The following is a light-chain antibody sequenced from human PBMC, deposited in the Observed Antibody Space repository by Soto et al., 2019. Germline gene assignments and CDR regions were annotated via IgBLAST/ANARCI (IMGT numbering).Light chain of an antibody. CDR3: QQYNNWPLTLT. CDR1: QSVYSN. Sequence: EIVLTQSPGTLSLLPGERATLSCRASQSVYSNYLAWYQQKPGQAPRLLISGASTRATGIPARFSGSGSGTEFTLTISSLQSEDFAVYYCQQYNNWPLTLTFGGGTKVDIK. J-gene: IGKJ4*01. V-gene: IGKV3-15*01. CDR2: GAS.